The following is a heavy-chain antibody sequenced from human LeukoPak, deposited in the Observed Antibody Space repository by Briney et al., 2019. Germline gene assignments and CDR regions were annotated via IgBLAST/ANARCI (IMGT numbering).Heavy chain of an antibody. V-gene: IGHV4-59*11. CDR3: ATHTDWFDP. J-gene: IGHJ5*02. CDR2: IYYSGST. D-gene: IGHD5-18*01. Sequence: SETLSLTCTVSGGSISSHYWSWIRQPPEKGLEWIGYIYYSGSTNYNPSLKSRVTISVDTSKNQFSLKLSSVTAADTAVYYCATHTDWFDPWGQGTLVTVSS. CDR1: GGSISSHY.